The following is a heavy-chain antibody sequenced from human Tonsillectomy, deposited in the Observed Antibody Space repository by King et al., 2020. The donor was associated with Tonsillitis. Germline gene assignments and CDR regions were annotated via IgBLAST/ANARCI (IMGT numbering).Heavy chain of an antibody. D-gene: IGHD2-8*01. V-gene: IGHV3-49*03. CDR2: IRGKGYGGTA. Sequence: VQLVESGGGLVQPGRSLRLSCRASGFTFGDYAMSWFRQAPRKGLEWVGFIRGKGYGGTAEYAASVKGRFTISRDDSTSIAYLQMNSLKTEDTAMYYCARDGIPYAGSNDYWGQGTLVTVSS. CDR3: ARDGIPYAGSNDY. J-gene: IGHJ4*02. CDR1: GFTFGDYA.